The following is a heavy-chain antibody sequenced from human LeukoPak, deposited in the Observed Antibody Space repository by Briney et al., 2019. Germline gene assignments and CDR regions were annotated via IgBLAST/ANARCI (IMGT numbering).Heavy chain of an antibody. D-gene: IGHD3-22*01. CDR2: IIPILGIA. V-gene: IGHV1-69*04. J-gene: IGHJ4*02. Sequence: SVKVSCKASGGTFSSYAISWVRQAPGHGLEWMGRIIPILGIANYAQKFQGRVTITADKSTSTAYMELSSLRSEDTAVYYCASSSGKPPGGYWGQGTLVTVSS. CDR3: ASSSGKPPGGY. CDR1: GGTFSSYA.